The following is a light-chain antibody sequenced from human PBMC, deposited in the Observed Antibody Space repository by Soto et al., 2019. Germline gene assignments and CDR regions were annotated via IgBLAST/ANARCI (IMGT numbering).Light chain of an antibody. V-gene: IGKV3-11*01. Sequence: EIVLTQSPATLSLSPGERATLSCRASQSVSSYLAWYQQKPGQAPRLLIYDTSNRATGIPARFRGSGSGTDFTLTISSLEPEDFAVFYCQQYGTSEIIFGQGTRLEIK. CDR2: DTS. CDR1: QSVSSY. CDR3: QQYGTSEII. J-gene: IGKJ5*01.